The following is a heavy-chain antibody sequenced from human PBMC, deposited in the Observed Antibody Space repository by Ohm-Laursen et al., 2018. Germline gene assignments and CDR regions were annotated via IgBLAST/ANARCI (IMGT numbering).Heavy chain of an antibody. J-gene: IGHJ4*02. CDR3: ARGVLFSVY. CDR1: GFTFDDYA. Sequence: SLRLSCAASGFTFDDYAMHWVRQAPGKGLEWVSGISWNSGSIGYADSVKGRFTISRDNAKNSLYLQMNSLRAEDTAVYYCARGVLFSVYWGQGTLVTVSS. D-gene: IGHD2/OR15-2a*01. V-gene: IGHV3-9*01. CDR2: ISWNSGSI.